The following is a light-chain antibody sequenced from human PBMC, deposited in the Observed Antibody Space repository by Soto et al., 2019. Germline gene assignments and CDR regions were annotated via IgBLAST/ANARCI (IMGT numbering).Light chain of an antibody. CDR2: GNS. Sequence: QAVVTQSPSVSGAPGHRVTISCTGSTSNIGAGYDVYWYQQLPRTAPKLLMYGNSNRPSGVPERFFGSKSGTSASLAITGLQAEDEADYYCQSYDSSLSGAVFGGGTQLTVL. CDR1: TSNIGAGYD. J-gene: IGLJ2*01. V-gene: IGLV1-40*01. CDR3: QSYDSSLSGAV.